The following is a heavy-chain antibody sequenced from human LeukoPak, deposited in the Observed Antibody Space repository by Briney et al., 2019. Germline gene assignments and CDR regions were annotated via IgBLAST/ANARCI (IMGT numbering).Heavy chain of an antibody. Sequence: GRSLRLSCAASGFTFSSYGMHWVRQAPGKGLEWVAVIWYDGSNKYYADSVKGRSTISRDNSKNTLYLQMNSLRAEDTAVYYCARGFKVETEFDYWGQGTLVTVSS. CDR2: IWYDGSNK. CDR1: GFTFSSYG. J-gene: IGHJ4*02. D-gene: IGHD5-24*01. CDR3: ARGFKVETEFDY. V-gene: IGHV3-33*01.